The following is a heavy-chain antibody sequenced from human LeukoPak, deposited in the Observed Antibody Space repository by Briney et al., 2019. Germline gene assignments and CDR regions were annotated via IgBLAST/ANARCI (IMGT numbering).Heavy chain of an antibody. CDR1: GFTFSSYA. CDR3: AKEEYCSSTSCSLDVEQQSWFDP. V-gene: IGHV3-23*01. Sequence: GGSLRLSCAASGFTFSSYAMSWVRQAPGKGLEWVSAISGSGGSTYYADSVKGRFTISRDNSKNTLYLQMNRLRAEDTAVYYCAKEEYCSSTSCSLDVEQQSWFDPWGKGTLVSVSS. J-gene: IGHJ5*02. D-gene: IGHD2-2*01. CDR2: ISGSGGST.